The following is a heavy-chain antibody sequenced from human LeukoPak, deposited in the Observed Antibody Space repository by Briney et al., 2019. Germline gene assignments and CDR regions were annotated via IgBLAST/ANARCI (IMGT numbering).Heavy chain of an antibody. D-gene: IGHD6-19*01. CDR3: ARARIAVAGNAFDI. Sequence: SETLSLTCTVSGGSISSYYWSWIRQPAGKGLEWIGRIYSSGSTNYNPSLKSRVTMSVDTSKNQFSLNLSSLTAADTAVYYCARARIAVAGNAFDIWGQGTMVTVSS. CDR1: GGSISSYY. J-gene: IGHJ3*02. CDR2: IYSSGST. V-gene: IGHV4-4*07.